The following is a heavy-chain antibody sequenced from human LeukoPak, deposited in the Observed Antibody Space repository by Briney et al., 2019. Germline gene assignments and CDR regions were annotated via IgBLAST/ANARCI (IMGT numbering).Heavy chain of an antibody. CDR2: IIPIFGTA. Sequence: SVTVSCTAYGGTFSSYAFSWVRQAPGQGLEWMGGIIPIFGTANYPQTFQGRVTITTDESTSTAYMELSSLRSEDTAVYYCARDAQGYCSGGSCYSEGYYYYYIGVWGKGTTVTVSS. D-gene: IGHD2-15*01. CDR1: GGTFSSYA. J-gene: IGHJ6*03. V-gene: IGHV1-69*05. CDR3: ARDAQGYCSGGSCYSEGYYYYYIGV.